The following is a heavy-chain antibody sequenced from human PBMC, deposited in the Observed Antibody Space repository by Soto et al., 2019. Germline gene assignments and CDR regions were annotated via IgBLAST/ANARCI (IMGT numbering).Heavy chain of an antibody. D-gene: IGHD3-16*01. CDR3: ERLSMITFGGIRKDAFDI. V-gene: IGHV4-59*08. CDR2: IYYSGST. Sequence: QVQLQESGPGLVKPSETLSLTCTVSGDSIRSYYWSWIRQPPGQGLEWIGYIYYSGSTNYNPSLKTRVTIPVDTSNTHFALKLSSVTAADTAVYYCERLSMITFGGIRKDAFDIWGQGTMVTVSS. J-gene: IGHJ3*02. CDR1: GDSIRSYY.